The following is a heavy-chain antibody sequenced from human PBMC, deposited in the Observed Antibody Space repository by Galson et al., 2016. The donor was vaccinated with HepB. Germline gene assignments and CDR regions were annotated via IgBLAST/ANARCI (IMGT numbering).Heavy chain of an antibody. Sequence: SLRLSCAASGFTCDTYAMHWVRQVPGKGLEWVSGISGDSGSKGYASSVKGRFTISRDNAKNTLYLQMNSLRAEDTAVYYCARASLHMVRGVSQWYFDLWGRGTLVTVSS. D-gene: IGHD3-10*01. CDR3: ARASLHMVRGVSQWYFDL. J-gene: IGHJ2*01. V-gene: IGHV3-9*01. CDR2: ISGDSGSK. CDR1: GFTCDTYA.